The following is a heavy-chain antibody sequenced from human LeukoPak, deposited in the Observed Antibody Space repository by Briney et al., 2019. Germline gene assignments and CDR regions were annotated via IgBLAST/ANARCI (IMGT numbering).Heavy chain of an antibody. CDR3: AGDEKMSTRGLYP. J-gene: IGHJ1*01. V-gene: IGHV1-18*01. CDR2: ISGYNGNT. D-gene: IGHD5-24*01. Sequence: ASVKVSCKASGYTFTNYGISWVRQAPGQGLEWMGWISGYNGNTNYAQKLQGRVTMTTDSSTNTAYMELRSLRSDDTAIYYCAGDEKMSTRGLYPGARGTLFTFS. CDR1: GYTFTNYG.